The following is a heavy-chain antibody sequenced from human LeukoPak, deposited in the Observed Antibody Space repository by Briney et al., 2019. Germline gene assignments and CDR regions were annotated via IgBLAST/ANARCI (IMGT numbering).Heavy chain of an antibody. CDR1: GYTLTELS. CDR3: ATDLVEWVVAATGY. Sequence: ASVTVSFKVSGYTLTELSMHWVRQAPGKGLEWMGGFDPEDGETIYAQKFQGRVTMTEDTSTDTAYMELSSLRSEDTAVYYCATDLVEWVVAATGYWGQGTLVTVSS. D-gene: IGHD2-15*01. CDR2: FDPEDGET. V-gene: IGHV1-24*01. J-gene: IGHJ4*02.